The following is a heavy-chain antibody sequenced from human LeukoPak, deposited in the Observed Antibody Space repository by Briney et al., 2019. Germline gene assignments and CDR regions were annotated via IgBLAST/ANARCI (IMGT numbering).Heavy chain of an antibody. J-gene: IGHJ4*02. CDR1: GFTFSNYA. D-gene: IGHD6-13*01. CDR2: ISSHGGST. Sequence: PGGSLKLSCAAPGFTFSNYAMTWVRQAPGKGLEWVSSISSHGGSTYYADSVKGRFTISRDNSKNTLYLQMNSLRADDTAIYYCAKDREVASAAEFGSWGQGTVVTVSS. V-gene: IGHV3-23*01. CDR3: AKDREVASAAEFGS.